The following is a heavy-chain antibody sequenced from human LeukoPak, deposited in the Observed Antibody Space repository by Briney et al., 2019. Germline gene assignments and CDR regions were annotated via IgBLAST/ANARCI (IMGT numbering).Heavy chain of an antibody. Sequence: RGTVTVSCKASGYTFTSYDSNGVGQTGGKGVEGVGGMNFKRGNKDYAQRFQGRVTMTRKSAISTHYMYVNRLRAKDTAGYYLARVATRSRPLLWFGELLSYYYYGMDVWGQGTTVTVSS. J-gene: IGHJ6*02. CDR1: GYTFTSYD. CDR3: ARVATRSRPLLWFGELLSYYYYGMDV. D-gene: IGHD3-10*01. CDR2: MNFKRGNK. V-gene: IGHV1-8*01.